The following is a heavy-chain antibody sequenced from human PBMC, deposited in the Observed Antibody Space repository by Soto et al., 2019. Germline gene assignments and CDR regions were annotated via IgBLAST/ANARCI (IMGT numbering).Heavy chain of an antibody. CDR3: ARGTTVTTIGY. Sequence: LSETLSLTCTVSGGSISSYYWSWIRQPPGKGLEWIGYIYYSGSTNYNPSLKSRVTISVDTSKNQFSLKLSSVTAADTAVYYCARGTTVTTIGYWGQGTLVTVSS. CDR2: IYYSGST. V-gene: IGHV4-59*01. D-gene: IGHD4-17*01. CDR1: GGSISSYY. J-gene: IGHJ4*02.